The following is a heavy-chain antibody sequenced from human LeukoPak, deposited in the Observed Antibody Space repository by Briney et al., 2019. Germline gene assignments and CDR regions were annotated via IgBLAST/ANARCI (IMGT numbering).Heavy chain of an antibody. CDR3: ARSQATAMVSDY. Sequence: SETLSLTCTVSGGSLNSSIYYWGWIRQPPGKGLEWIGSIYYSGRTYYNPSLKSRVTIFVDTSKNQFSLKLNSVTAADTAVYYCARSQATAMVSDYWGQGILVTVSS. V-gene: IGHV4-39*01. CDR1: GGSLNSSIYY. CDR2: IYYSGRT. D-gene: IGHD2-2*01. J-gene: IGHJ4*02.